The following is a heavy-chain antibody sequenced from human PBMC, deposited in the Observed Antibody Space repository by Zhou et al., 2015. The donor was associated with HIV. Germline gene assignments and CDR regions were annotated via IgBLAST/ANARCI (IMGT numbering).Heavy chain of an antibody. Sequence: QVQLVQSGAEVKKPGASVKVSCKVSGYTLTELSMHWVRQAPGKGLEWMGGFDPEDGETIYAQKFQGRVTMTEDTSTDTAYMELSSLRSEDTAVYYCAGHFLSDTRIRSRPWTWAQGTLVTVSS. V-gene: IGHV1-24*01. J-gene: IGHJ4*02. CDR3: AGHFLSDTRIRSRPWT. D-gene: IGHD1-1*01. CDR1: GYTLTELS. CDR2: FDPEDGET.